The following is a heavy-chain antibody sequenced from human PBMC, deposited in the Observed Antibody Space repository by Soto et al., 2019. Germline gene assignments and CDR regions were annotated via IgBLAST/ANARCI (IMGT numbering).Heavy chain of an antibody. CDR3: AKARSSSSFAFDI. CDR1: GFTFSSYG. Sequence: GGSLRLSCAASGFTFSSYGMHWVRQAPGKGLEWVAVISYDGSNKYYADSVKGRFTISRANSKNTLYLQMNSLRAEDTAVYYCAKARSSSSFAFDIWGQGTMVTVSS. D-gene: IGHD6-6*01. V-gene: IGHV3-30*18. CDR2: ISYDGSNK. J-gene: IGHJ3*02.